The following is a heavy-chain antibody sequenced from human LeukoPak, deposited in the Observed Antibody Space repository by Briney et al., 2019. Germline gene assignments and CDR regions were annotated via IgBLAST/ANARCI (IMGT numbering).Heavy chain of an antibody. Sequence: ETSETLSLTCAVYGGSFSGYYWSWIRQPPGKGLEWIGEINHSGSTNYNPSLKSRVTISVDTSKNQFSLKLSSVTAADTAVYYCARGLCSGGSCYFAYYYYGMDVWGQGTTVTVSS. CDR2: INHSGST. V-gene: IGHV4-34*01. D-gene: IGHD2-15*01. CDR3: ARGLCSGGSCYFAYYYYGMDV. J-gene: IGHJ6*02. CDR1: GGSFSGYY.